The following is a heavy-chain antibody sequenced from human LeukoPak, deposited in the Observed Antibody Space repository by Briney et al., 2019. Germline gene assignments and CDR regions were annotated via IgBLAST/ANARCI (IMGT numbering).Heavy chain of an antibody. Sequence: KTSETLSLTCTVSGGSISSSSYYWGWIRQPPGKGLEWIGSIYYSGSTYYNPSLKSRVTISVDTSKNQFSLKLSSVTAADTAVYYCARDLGYGDYRPYYGMDVWGQGTTVTVSS. CDR3: ARDLGYGDYRPYYGMDV. J-gene: IGHJ6*02. CDR2: IYYSGST. D-gene: IGHD4-17*01. CDR1: GGSISSSSYY. V-gene: IGHV4-39*02.